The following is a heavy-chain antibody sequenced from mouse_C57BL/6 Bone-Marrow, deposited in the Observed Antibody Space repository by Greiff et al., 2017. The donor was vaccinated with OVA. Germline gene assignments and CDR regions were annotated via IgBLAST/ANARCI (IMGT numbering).Heavy chain of an antibody. V-gene: IGHV1-9*01. D-gene: IGHD1-1*01. J-gene: IGHJ1*03. CDR1: GYTFTGYW. Sequence: QVQLQQSGAELMKPGASVKLSCKATGYTFTGYWIEWVKQRPGHGLEWIGEILPGSGSTNYNEKFKGKATFTADTSSNTAYMQLSSLTTEDSAIYYCARSRFDCYGSSYGYFDVWGTGTTVTVSS. CDR3: ARSRFDCYGSSYGYFDV. CDR2: ILPGSGST.